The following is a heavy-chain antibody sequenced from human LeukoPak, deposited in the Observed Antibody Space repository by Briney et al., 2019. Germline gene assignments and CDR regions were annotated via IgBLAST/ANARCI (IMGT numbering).Heavy chain of an antibody. CDR2: ISGSGGST. D-gene: IGHD6-19*01. Sequence: GGSLRLSCAASGFTFRNYIISWVRQAPGKGLEWVSAISGSGGSTYYADSVKGRFTISRDNSKNTLYLQMNSLRAEDTAVYYCAKAPYSSGWYDPEPRYYFDYWGQGTLVTVSS. J-gene: IGHJ4*02. CDR3: AKAPYSSGWYDPEPRYYFDY. CDR1: GFTFRNYI. V-gene: IGHV3-23*01.